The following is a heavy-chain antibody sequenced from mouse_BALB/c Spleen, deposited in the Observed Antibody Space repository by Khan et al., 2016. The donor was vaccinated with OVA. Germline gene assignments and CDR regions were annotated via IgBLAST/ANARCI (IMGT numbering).Heavy chain of an antibody. V-gene: IGHV1-7*01. CDR1: GYTFTSYW. CDR3: ARSPTMITQFSY. Sequence: QVQLQQSGAELAKPGASVKMSCKASGYTFTSYWMHWVKQRPGQGLEWIGFINPTTGYTEYNQKFKDKATLTADKSSNTAYMQLSSLTSEDSAVYYCARSPTMITQFSYWGQGTLVTVSA. J-gene: IGHJ3*01. D-gene: IGHD2-4*01. CDR2: INPTTGYT.